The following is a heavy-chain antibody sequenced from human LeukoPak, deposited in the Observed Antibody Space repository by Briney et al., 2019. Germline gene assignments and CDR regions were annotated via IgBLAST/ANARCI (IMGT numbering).Heavy chain of an antibody. CDR2: INHSGST. CDR3: ARALDY. Sequence: SETLSLTCAVYGGSFNSYYWSWIRQPPGKGLEWIGEINHSGSTNYNPSLKSRVTISVDTSKNQFSLKLSSVTAADTALYYCARALDYWGQGTLVTVSS. V-gene: IGHV4-34*01. CDR1: GGSFNSYY. J-gene: IGHJ4*02.